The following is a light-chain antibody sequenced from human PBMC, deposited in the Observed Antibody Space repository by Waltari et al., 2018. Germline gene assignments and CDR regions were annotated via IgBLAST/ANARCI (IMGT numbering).Light chain of an antibody. Sequence: DIQMSQYPSTLSESVGDTVTITCRASQSIRSWLAWYQQKPGRAPTLLIYKASSLENEVPSRFRVSGSVTEFTLTISSLQPDESATYYCQQYSSYATFGQGTKVEI. CDR3: QQYSSYAT. V-gene: IGKV1-5*03. J-gene: IGKJ1*01. CDR2: KAS. CDR1: QSIRSW.